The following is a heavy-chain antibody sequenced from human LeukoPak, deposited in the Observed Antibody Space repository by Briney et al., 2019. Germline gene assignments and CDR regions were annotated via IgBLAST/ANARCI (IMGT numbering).Heavy chain of an antibody. V-gene: IGHV3-7*01. D-gene: IGHD5-12*01. CDR1: GFGFSNYW. CDR2: MNEDGSEK. J-gene: IGHJ4*02. CDR3: ARDRGYTNFDY. Sequence: GGSLRLSCAASGFGFSNYWMSWVRQAPGKGLEWVANMNEDGSEKNYVDSVKGRFTISRDNAQDSLYLQMNSLRAEDTPVYYCARDRGYTNFDYWGQGTLLTVSS.